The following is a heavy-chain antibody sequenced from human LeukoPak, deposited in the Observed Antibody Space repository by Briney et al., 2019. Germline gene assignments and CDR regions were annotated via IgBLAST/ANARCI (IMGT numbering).Heavy chain of an antibody. D-gene: IGHD2-2*01. V-gene: IGHV3-53*01. CDR2: IYSGGST. CDR3: ARGLGYCTSTTCLLPFDY. J-gene: IGHJ4*02. CDR1: GFTVSTYY. Sequence: EGSLRLSCAASGFTVSTYYMTWVRQAPGKGLECVSVIYSGGSTYYADSVKGRFAVPRDNSKNTLYLQMNSLRAEDTAMYYCARGLGYCTSTTCLLPFDYWGQGTLVTVSS.